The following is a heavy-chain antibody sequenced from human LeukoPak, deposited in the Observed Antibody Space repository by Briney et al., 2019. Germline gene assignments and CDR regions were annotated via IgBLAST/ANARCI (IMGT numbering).Heavy chain of an antibody. CDR1: GYTFTSYY. Sequence: GASVKVSCKASGYTFTSYYMHWVRQAPGQGHEWMGIINPSGGSTSYAQKFQGRVTMTRDTSTSTVYMELSSLRSEDTAVYYCATSVVVVAALDYWAEGPLVTVPS. D-gene: IGHD2-15*01. V-gene: IGHV1-46*01. CDR2: INPSGGST. CDR3: ATSVVVVAALDY. J-gene: IGHJ4*02.